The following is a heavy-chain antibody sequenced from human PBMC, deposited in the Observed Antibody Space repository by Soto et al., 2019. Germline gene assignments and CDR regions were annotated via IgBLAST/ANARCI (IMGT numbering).Heavy chain of an antibody. D-gene: IGHD2-15*01. CDR3: AKGSLGAAMVLDGYCSGGSCYRPDY. V-gene: IGHV3-23*01. J-gene: IGHJ4*02. CDR1: GFTFSSYA. Sequence: GGSLRLSCAASGFTFSSYAMSWVRQAPGKGLEWVSAISGSGGSTYYADSVKGRFTISRDNSKNTLYLQMNSLRAEDTAVYYCAKGSLGAAMVLDGYCSGGSCYRPDYWGQGTLVTVSS. CDR2: ISGSGGST.